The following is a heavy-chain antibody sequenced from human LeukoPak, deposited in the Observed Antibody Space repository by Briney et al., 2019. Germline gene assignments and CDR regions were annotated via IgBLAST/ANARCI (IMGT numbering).Heavy chain of an antibody. CDR2: TNHSGST. D-gene: IGHD3-10*01. J-gene: IGHJ4*02. CDR3: ARGLVRYYYGSGSYSTYFDY. V-gene: IGHV4-34*01. Sequence: SETLSLTCAVYGGSFSGYYWSWIRQPPGKGLEWIGETNHSGSTNYNPSLKSRVTISVDTSKDQFSLKLSSVTAADTAVYYCARGLVRYYYGSGSYSTYFDYWGQGTLVTVSS. CDR1: GGSFSGYY.